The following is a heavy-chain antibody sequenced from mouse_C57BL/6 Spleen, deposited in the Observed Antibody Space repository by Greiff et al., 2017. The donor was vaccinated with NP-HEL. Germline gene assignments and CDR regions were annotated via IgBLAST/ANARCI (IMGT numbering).Heavy chain of an antibody. D-gene: IGHD1-1*02. V-gene: IGHV1-72*01. Sequence: QVHVKQPGAELVKPGASVKLSCKASGYTFTSYWMHWVKQRPGRGLEWIGRIDPNSGGTKYNEKFKSKATLTVDKPSSTAYMQLSSLTSEDSAVYYCAREDYDAMDYWGQGTSVTVSS. CDR1: GYTFTSYW. CDR2: IDPNSGGT. J-gene: IGHJ4*01. CDR3: AREDYDAMDY.